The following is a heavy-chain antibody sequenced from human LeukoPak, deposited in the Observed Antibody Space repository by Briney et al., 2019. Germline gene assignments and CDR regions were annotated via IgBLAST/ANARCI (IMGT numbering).Heavy chain of an antibody. CDR3: AVVRGVMGY. D-gene: IGHD3-10*01. J-gene: IGHJ4*02. V-gene: IGHV3-11*01. Sequence: GGSLRLSCLLSGLSFSHNQMAWLRQAPPKGLEGVSHISSSGITIYYLDSVKGRFTISRDDAKSSVFLQMNSLRAEETAVYNCAVVRGVMGYWGQGTLVTVSS. CDR2: ISSSGITI. CDR1: GLSFSHNQ.